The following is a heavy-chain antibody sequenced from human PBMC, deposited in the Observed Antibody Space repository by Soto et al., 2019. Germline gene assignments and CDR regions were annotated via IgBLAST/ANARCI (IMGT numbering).Heavy chain of an antibody. V-gene: IGHV4-30-2*01. CDR2: IYHSGST. D-gene: IGHD3-22*01. CDR3: ARGRRYYYDSSGYSKAWYFDY. Sequence: PSETLSLTCAVSGGSISSGGYSWSWIRHPPGKGLEWIGYIYHSGSTYYNPSLKSRVTISVDRSKNQFSLKLSSVTAADTAVYYCARGRRYYYDSSGYSKAWYFDYWGQGTLVTVSS. J-gene: IGHJ4*02. CDR1: GGSISSGGYS.